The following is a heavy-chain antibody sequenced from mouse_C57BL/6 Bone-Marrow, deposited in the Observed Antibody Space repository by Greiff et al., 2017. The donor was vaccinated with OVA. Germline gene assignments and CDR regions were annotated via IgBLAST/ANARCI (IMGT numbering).Heavy chain of an antibody. V-gene: IGHV7-3*01. Sequence: EVMLVESGGGLVQPGGSLSLSCAASGFTFTDYYMSWVRQPPGKALEWLGFIRNKANGYTTEYSASVKGRFTISRGNSQSILYLQMNALRAEDSATYYCARSSYYSNFYAMDYWGQGTSVTVSS. CDR1: GFTFTDYY. CDR2: IRNKANGYTT. D-gene: IGHD2-5*01. CDR3: ARSSYYSNFYAMDY. J-gene: IGHJ4*01.